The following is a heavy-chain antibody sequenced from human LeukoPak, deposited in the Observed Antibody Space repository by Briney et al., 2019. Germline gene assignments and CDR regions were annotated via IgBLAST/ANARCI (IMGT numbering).Heavy chain of an antibody. V-gene: IGHV3-23*01. CDR2: ISGSGGST. CDR1: GFTFSSYA. D-gene: IGHD1-1*01. Sequence: GGSLRLSCAASGFTFSSYAMSWVRQAPGKGLEWVSAISGSGGSTYYADSVKGRFTISRDNSKNTLYLQMNSLRAEDTAVYYCAKAGSKWYRGNDCTYWGQGTLVTVSS. J-gene: IGHJ4*02. CDR3: AKAGSKWYRGNDCTY.